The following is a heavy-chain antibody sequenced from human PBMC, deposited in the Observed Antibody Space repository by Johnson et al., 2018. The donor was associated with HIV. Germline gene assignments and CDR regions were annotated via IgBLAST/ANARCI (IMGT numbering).Heavy chain of an antibody. CDR2: ISYDGSNQ. Sequence: QVQLVESGGGVVQPGRSLRLSCAASGFTFSSYAIHWVRQAPGKGLQWVAVISYDGSNQYFADSVKGRFTISRDKSKNTVYLQMKSLRAEDTAVYYCASTGIQLWFGTDAFDIWGQGTMVTVSS. J-gene: IGHJ3*02. V-gene: IGHV3-30-3*01. CDR1: GFTFSSYA. CDR3: ASTGIQLWFGTDAFDI. D-gene: IGHD5-18*01.